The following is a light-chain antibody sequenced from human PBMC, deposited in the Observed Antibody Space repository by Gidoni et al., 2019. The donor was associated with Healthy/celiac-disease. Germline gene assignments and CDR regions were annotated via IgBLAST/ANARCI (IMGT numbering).Light chain of an antibody. Sequence: DIVMTQSPDSLAVSLGERATINCKSSQSVLYSSNNKNYLAWYQQKPGQPPKLLIYWAPTRESGVPDRFSGSGSGTDFTLTISSLQAEDVAVYYCQQYYSTPTFGQGTKLEIK. CDR3: QQYYSTPT. CDR1: QSVLYSSNNKNY. CDR2: WAP. V-gene: IGKV4-1*01. J-gene: IGKJ2*01.